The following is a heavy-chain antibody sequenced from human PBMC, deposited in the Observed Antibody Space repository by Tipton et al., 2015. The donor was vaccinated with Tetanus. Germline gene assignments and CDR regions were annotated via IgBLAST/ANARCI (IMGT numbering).Heavy chain of an antibody. Sequence: QSGPEVKKPGASVKVSCKASGYTFTSYGISWVRQAPGQGLEWMGWISAYNGNTKYAQKLQGRVTMTTDTSTSTAYMELRSLRSDDTAVYYCARDSPYCTNGVCYPDYWGQGTLVTVSS. V-gene: IGHV1-18*01. CDR2: ISAYNGNT. CDR1: GYTFTSYG. D-gene: IGHD2-8*01. CDR3: ARDSPYCTNGVCYPDY. J-gene: IGHJ4*02.